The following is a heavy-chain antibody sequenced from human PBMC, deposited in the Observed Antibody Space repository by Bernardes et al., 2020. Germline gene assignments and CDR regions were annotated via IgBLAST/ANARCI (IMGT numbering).Heavy chain of an antibody. Sequence: GGSLRLSCAASEFTFSRFWMHWVRQVPGKGLEWVSSISAGGGFPYYAGSVKGRFTISRDISKNTLYLQMNSLRSEDTAVYYCAKRGCSGGSCYSNFDYWGQGTLVTVSS. CDR3: AKRGCSGGSCYSNFDY. V-gene: IGHV3-23*01. CDR1: EFTFSRFW. CDR2: ISAGGGFP. D-gene: IGHD2-15*01. J-gene: IGHJ4*02.